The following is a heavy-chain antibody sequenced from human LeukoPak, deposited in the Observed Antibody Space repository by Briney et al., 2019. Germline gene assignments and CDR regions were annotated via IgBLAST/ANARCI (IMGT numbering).Heavy chain of an antibody. CDR1: GFTFDDYT. CDR3: AKARYYYYYGMDV. V-gene: IGHV3-43*01. J-gene: IGHJ6*02. CDR2: ISWDGGST. Sequence: GGSLRLSCAASGFTFDDYTMHWVRQAPGKGLEWVSLISWDGGSTYYADSVKSRFTISRDNSKNSLYLQMNSLRTEDTALYYCAKARYYYYYGMDVWGQGTTVTVSS.